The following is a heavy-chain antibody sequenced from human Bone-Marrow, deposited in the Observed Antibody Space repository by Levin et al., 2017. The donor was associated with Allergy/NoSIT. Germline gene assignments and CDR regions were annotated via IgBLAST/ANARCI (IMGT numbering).Heavy chain of an antibody. D-gene: IGHD6-19*01. Sequence: SQTLSLTCTVSGGSISSSSYYWGWIRQPPGKGLEWIGSIYYSGSTYYNPSLKSRVTISVDTSKNQFSLKLSSVTAAETAVYYCASLPPFIAVAGVRYFDYWGQGTLVTVSS. J-gene: IGHJ4*02. CDR3: ASLPPFIAVAGVRYFDY. CDR2: IYYSGST. CDR1: GGSISSSSYY. V-gene: IGHV4-39*01.